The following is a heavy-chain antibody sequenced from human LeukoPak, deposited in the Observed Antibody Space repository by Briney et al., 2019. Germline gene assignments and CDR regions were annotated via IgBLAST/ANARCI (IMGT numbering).Heavy chain of an antibody. D-gene: IGHD3-10*01. J-gene: IGHJ5*02. Sequence: ASVKVSCTASGYTFTSYDINWVRQATGQGLEWMGWMNPNSGNTGYAQKFQGRVTMTRNTSISTAYMELSSLRFEDTAVYYCARGEGWFGELLHNWFDPWGQGTLVTVSS. V-gene: IGHV1-8*01. CDR1: GYTFTSYD. CDR3: ARGEGWFGELLHNWFDP. CDR2: MNPNSGNT.